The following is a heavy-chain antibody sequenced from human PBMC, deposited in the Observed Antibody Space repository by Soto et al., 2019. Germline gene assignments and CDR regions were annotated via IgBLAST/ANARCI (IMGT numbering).Heavy chain of an antibody. D-gene: IGHD2-2*01. Sequence: QVHLIQSGAEVKKPGSSVKVSCKAAGGTFNTYTLFWVRQAPGHGLEWMGTIIPMLPVTNSAQKFQGRLTLTAHKSTGTAFMELTSLTSDDTAVYYCSIGSWSAETFDVWGQGTMVTVSS. CDR2: IIPMLPVT. CDR1: GGTFNTYT. V-gene: IGHV1-69*02. J-gene: IGHJ3*01. CDR3: SIGSWSAETFDV.